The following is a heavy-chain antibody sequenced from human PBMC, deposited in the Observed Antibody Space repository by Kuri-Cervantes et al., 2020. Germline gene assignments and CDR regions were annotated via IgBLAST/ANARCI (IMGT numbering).Heavy chain of an antibody. CDR3: ARGERELRYFDSQPTEQKYYYYYGMDV. D-gene: IGHD3-9*01. CDR1: GCTFSSYA. V-gene: IGHV1-69*13. CDR2: IIPIFGTA. Sequence: SVKVSCKASGCTFSSYAISWVRQAPGQGLEWMGGIIPIFGTANYAQKFQGRVTITADESTSTAYMELSSLRSEDTAVYYCARGERELRYFDSQPTEQKYYYYYGMDVWGQGTTVTVSS. J-gene: IGHJ6*02.